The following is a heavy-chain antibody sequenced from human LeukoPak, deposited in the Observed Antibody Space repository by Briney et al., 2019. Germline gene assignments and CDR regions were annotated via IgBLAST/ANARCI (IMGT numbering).Heavy chain of an antibody. D-gene: IGHD3-22*01. J-gene: IGHJ4*02. CDR2: ISGSGGST. Sequence: GGSLRLSCAASGFTFSSYAMSWVRQAPGKGLEWVSAISGSGGSTYYADSVKGRFTISRDNSKNTLYLQINSLRAEDTAVYYCAKVGDSSGYYLSASPIDYWGQGTLVTVSS. V-gene: IGHV3-23*01. CDR1: GFTFSSYA. CDR3: AKVGDSSGYYLSASPIDY.